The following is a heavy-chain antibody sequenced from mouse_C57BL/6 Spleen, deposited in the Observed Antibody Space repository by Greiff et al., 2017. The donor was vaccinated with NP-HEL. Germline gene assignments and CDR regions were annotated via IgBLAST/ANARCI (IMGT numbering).Heavy chain of an antibody. D-gene: IGHD1-1*01. V-gene: IGHV1-52*01. CDR3: ARDWITAVVANWYFDV. Sequence: QVQLKQPGAELVRPGSSVKLSCKASGCTFTSYWMHWVKQRPIQGLEWIGNIDPSDSDTHYNQKFKDKATLTVDKSSSTAYMQLSSLTSEDSAVYYCARDWITAVVANWYFDVWGTGTTVTVSS. CDR2: IDPSDSDT. CDR1: GCTFTSYW. J-gene: IGHJ1*03.